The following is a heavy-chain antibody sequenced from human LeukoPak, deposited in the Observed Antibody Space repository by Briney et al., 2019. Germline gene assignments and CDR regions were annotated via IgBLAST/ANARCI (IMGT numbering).Heavy chain of an antibody. CDR1: GFSVRSKY. D-gene: IGHD5-24*01. V-gene: IGHV3-53*01. CDR3: ARDAEGEEQMATTYFDL. J-gene: IGHJ4*02. Sequence: GGSLRLSCAASGFSVRSKYMSWVRQAPGKGLEWVSVLQSVGNTFYADSVKGRFSISRDRSKNAVYLQMDSLRAEDTAVYYCARDAEGEEQMATTYFDLWGQGTLVIVSS. CDR2: LQSVGNT.